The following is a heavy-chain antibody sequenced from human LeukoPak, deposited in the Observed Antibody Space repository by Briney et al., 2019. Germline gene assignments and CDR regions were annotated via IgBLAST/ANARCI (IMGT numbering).Heavy chain of an antibody. J-gene: IGHJ4*02. D-gene: IGHD2-2*01. CDR2: ISGSGGST. Sequence: GGSLRLSCAASGFTFSSYAMSWVRQAPGKGLEWVSAISGSGGSTYYADSVKGRFTISRDNSKNTLYLQMNSLRAEDTAVYYYAKGPPYCSSTSCYSADYWGQGTLVTVSS. CDR3: AKGPPYCSSTSCYSADY. V-gene: IGHV3-23*01. CDR1: GFTFSSYA.